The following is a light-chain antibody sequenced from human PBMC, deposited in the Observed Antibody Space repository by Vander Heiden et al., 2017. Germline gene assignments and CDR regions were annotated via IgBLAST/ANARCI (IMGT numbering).Light chain of an antibody. CDR3: AAWDDSLNGPV. Sequence: QSVLTQPPSASGTPGQRVTISCSGSSSNIGGTTVNWYQQLPGTAPKLLIYSSNQRPSGVPDRFSSSKSGTSASLAISGLQSEDEADYYCAAWDDSLNGPVFGGGTKLTVL. CDR1: SSNIGGTT. CDR2: SSN. J-gene: IGLJ3*02. V-gene: IGLV1-44*01.